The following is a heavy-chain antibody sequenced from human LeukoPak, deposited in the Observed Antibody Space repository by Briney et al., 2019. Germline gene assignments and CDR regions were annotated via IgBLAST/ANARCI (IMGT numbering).Heavy chain of an antibody. D-gene: IGHD3-16*02. Sequence: SETLSLTCAVYGGSFSGYYWSWIRQPPGKGLEWIGEINHSGSTNYNPSLKSRVTISVDTSKNQFSLKLSSVTAADTAVYYCARGGMITFGGVIVTDSPTFDYWGQGTLVTVSS. CDR1: GGSFSGYY. V-gene: IGHV4-34*01. J-gene: IGHJ4*02. CDR3: ARGGMITFGGVIVTDSPTFDY. CDR2: INHSGST.